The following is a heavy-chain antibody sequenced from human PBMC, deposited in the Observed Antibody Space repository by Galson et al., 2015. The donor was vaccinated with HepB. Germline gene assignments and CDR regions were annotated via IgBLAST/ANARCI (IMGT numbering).Heavy chain of an antibody. Sequence: SLRLSCAASGFIVSDYYMTWIRQAPGKGLEWVSFIGSSGSSYTNYADSVKGRFTISRDNTNNSLFLQMSSLRAEDTALYFCARSGRAVADYYYYYYGMDVWVQGTTVTVSS. CDR3: ARSGRAVADYYYYYYGMDV. V-gene: IGHV3-11*03. CDR1: GFIVSDYY. CDR2: IGSSGSSYT. D-gene: IGHD6-19*01. J-gene: IGHJ6*02.